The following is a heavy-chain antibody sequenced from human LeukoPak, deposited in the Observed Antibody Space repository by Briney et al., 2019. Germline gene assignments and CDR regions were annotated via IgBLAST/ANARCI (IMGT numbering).Heavy chain of an antibody. CDR3: ANGLAASGNFLLRDYYYFIDV. Sequence: GGSLRLSCVASGFTFNNYAMHWVRQAPGKGLEWVSTINGNGAATYYADSFKGRFLISRGDSKSTVYLRMNKLRVEDSGLYYCANGLAASGNFLLRDYYYFIDVWGKGTTVIVS. D-gene: IGHD1-26*01. J-gene: IGHJ6*03. CDR2: INGNGAAT. CDR1: GFTFNNYA. V-gene: IGHV3-23*01.